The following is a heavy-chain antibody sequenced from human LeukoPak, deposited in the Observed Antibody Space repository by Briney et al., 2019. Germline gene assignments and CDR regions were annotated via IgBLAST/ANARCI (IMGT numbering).Heavy chain of an antibody. CDR2: ISWNSGSI. CDR1: GFTFDDYA. CDR3: AKGWLRGSCYSDY. Sequence: GRSLRLSCAASGFTFDDYAMHWVRQAPGKGLEWVSGISWNSGSIGYADSVKGRFTISRDNAKNSLYLQMNSLRAEDTALYYCAKGWLRGSCYSDYWGQGTLVTVSS. J-gene: IGHJ4*02. V-gene: IGHV3-9*01. D-gene: IGHD3-22*01.